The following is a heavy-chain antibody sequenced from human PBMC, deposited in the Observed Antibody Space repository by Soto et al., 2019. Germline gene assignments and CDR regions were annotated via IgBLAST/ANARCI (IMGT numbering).Heavy chain of an antibody. Sequence: GGSLRLSCAASGFTFSSYAMGWVRQAPWKGLEWVSAISGSGGSTYYADSVKGRFTISRDNSKNTLYLQMNSLRAEDTAVYYCAKDNPALRFTISGLYDYWGQGTLVTVSS. CDR2: ISGSGGST. D-gene: IGHD3-3*01. CDR3: AKDNPALRFTISGLYDY. V-gene: IGHV3-23*01. J-gene: IGHJ4*02. CDR1: GFTFSSYA.